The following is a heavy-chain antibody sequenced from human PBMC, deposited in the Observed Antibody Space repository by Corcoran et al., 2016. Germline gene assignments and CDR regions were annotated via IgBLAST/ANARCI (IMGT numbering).Heavy chain of an antibody. D-gene: IGHD6-25*01. CDR2: MNPNSGKT. V-gene: IGHV1-8*01. Sequence: QVQLVQSGDEVKKPGASVKVSCKASGYTVNRYDINWVRQATGQGLEWMGWMNPNSGKTGYAQKFQGRVTMTRDTSISPAYMELSSLSSEDTAVYYCARDLIAAAGSGSGYWGQGTLVTFSS. CDR1: GYTVNRYD. CDR3: ARDLIAAAGSGSGY. J-gene: IGHJ4*02.